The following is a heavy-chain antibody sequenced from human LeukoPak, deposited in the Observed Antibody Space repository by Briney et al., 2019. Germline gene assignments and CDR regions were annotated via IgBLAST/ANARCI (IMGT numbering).Heavy chain of an antibody. Sequence: GGSLRLSCAASGFTFSSYSMNWVRQAPGKGLEWVSSISSSSSYIYYADSVKGRFTISRDNAKNSLYLQMNSLRAEDTALYYCARWGDYANRYYFDYWGQGTLVTVSS. CDR2: ISSSSSYI. V-gene: IGHV3-21*04. D-gene: IGHD4-17*01. CDR3: ARWGDYANRYYFDY. CDR1: GFTFSSYS. J-gene: IGHJ4*02.